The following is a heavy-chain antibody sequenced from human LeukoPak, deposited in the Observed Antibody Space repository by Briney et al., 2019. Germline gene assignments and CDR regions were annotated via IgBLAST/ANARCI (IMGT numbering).Heavy chain of an antibody. Sequence: PGGSLRLSCAASGFTFRTAWMSWVRQAPGMGLEWVGRITDGGTTDYAAPVKGRFTISRDDSKNTLYLQMNSLKTEDTAVYYCTTSDGDYSLIDYWGQGTLVTVSS. CDR2: ITDGGTT. V-gene: IGHV3-15*01. CDR1: GFTFRTAW. D-gene: IGHD2-21*02. CDR3: TTSDGDYSLIDY. J-gene: IGHJ4*02.